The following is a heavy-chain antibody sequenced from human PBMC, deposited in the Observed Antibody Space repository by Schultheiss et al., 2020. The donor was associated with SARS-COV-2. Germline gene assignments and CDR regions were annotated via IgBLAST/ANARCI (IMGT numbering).Heavy chain of an antibody. J-gene: IGHJ4*02. D-gene: IGHD6-13*01. Sequence: ETLSLTCAVSGGSISSSNWWSWVRQPPGKGLEWVSVIHSDGSTYYADSVKGRFTISRDNSKNTVFLQMNSLRVEDTAVYYCARDSGMAAAKHDDDYWGQGTLVTVSS. CDR2: IHSDGST. CDR3: ARDSGMAAAKHDDDY. V-gene: IGHV3-66*01. CDR1: GGSISSSNW.